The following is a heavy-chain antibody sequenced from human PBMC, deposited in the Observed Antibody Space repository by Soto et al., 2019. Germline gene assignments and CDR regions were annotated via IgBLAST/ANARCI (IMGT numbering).Heavy chain of an antibody. V-gene: IGHV4-31*03. D-gene: IGHD2-15*01. CDR1: GGSISSGGYY. Sequence: SETLSLTCTVSGGSISSGGYYWSWIRQHPGKGLEWIGYIYYSGSTYYNPSLKSRVTISVDTSKNQFSLKLSSVTAADTAVYYCASTSDGGYTYYYYMDVWGKGTTVTVSS. J-gene: IGHJ6*03. CDR2: IYYSGST. CDR3: ASTSDGGYTYYYYMDV.